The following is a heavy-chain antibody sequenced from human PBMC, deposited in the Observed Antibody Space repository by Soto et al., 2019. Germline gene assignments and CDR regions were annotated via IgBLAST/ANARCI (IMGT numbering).Heavy chain of an antibody. V-gene: IGHV4-30-4*01. CDR3: ARVQGVGGGMLPNY. CDR1: GGSISSGDYY. CDR2: KYYSGST. Sequence: QVQLQESGPGLVKPSQTLSLTCTVSGGSISSGDYYWSWIRQPPGKGLEGIGYKYYSGSTSYNPPPTRPVTISLATSKPPFSLTLSSLTAADTAVYYCARVQGVGGGMLPNYWGQGTLVTVSS. J-gene: IGHJ4*02. D-gene: IGHD3-16*01.